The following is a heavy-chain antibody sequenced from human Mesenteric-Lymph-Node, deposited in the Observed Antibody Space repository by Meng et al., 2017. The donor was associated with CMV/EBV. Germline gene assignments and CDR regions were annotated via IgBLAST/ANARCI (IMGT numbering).Heavy chain of an antibody. J-gene: IGHJ4*02. CDR3: ARMGYSSGWYYFDY. D-gene: IGHD6-19*01. CDR2: IYHGGST. V-gene: IGHV4-4*02. CDR1: GGSINCGVW. Sequence: SGGSINCGVWWSSVRQPPGKGLEWIGEIYHGGSTNYNPSLKSRVTISVDKSKIHFSLNLSSVTAADTAVYYCARMGYSSGWYYFDYWGQGTLVTVSS.